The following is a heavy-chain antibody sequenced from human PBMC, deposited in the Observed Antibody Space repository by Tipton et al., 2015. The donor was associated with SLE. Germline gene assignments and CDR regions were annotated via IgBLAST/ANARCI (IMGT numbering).Heavy chain of an antibody. D-gene: IGHD3-10*01. CDR2: INHIGGT. CDR1: GGSFSGHY. Sequence: TLSLTCAVYGGSFSGHYWSWIRQPPGKGLEWIGEINHIGGTNYNPSLKSRVTLSLDTSNNQFSLNLNSVTAADTAIYYCARSYFGSLHLPYWGQGKLVTVSS. V-gene: IGHV4-34*01. J-gene: IGHJ4*02. CDR3: ARSYFGSLHLPY.